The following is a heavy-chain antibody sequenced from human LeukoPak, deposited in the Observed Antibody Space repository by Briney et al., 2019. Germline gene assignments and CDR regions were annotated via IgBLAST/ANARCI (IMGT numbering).Heavy chain of an antibody. CDR3: AREFRDTNNCYEAALAY. CDR1: GFSFSTYT. V-gene: IGHV3-64*01. D-gene: IGHD2-2*01. CDR2: ITSNGGSK. Sequence: GGSLRLSCAASGFSFSTYTMHWVRQAPGKGLEYVSTITSNGGSKYYASSVKGRFTISRDNYQNTLYLQMGSLTAEDVALYYCAREFRDTNNCYEAALAYWGQGTLVSVSS. J-gene: IGHJ4*02.